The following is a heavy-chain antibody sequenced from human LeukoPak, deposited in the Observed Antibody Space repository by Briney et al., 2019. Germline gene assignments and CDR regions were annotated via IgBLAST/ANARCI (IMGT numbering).Heavy chain of an antibody. CDR3: ARGRGSVAGQVLVY. J-gene: IGHJ4*02. Sequence: GGSLRLSCEASGFTFSAYAMSWVRQAPGKGLEWVSVIYSGGSTYYADSVKGRFTISRDNSKNTLYLQMNSLRAEDTAVYYCARGRGSVAGQVLVYWGQGTLVTVSS. V-gene: IGHV3-66*01. CDR2: IYSGGST. D-gene: IGHD6-19*01. CDR1: GFTFSAYA.